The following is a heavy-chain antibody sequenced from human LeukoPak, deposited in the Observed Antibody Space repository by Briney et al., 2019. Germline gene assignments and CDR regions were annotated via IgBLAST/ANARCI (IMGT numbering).Heavy chain of an antibody. Sequence: GGSLRLSCAASRFTFSSYGMHWVRQAPGKGLEWVPYIQYDGSNEQYADSVKGRFSISRDSSKNILYLQMNSLRAEDTAVYYCAKDRCSNGVGCYYYYMDVWGKGTTVTISS. CDR1: RFTFSSYG. D-gene: IGHD2-8*01. J-gene: IGHJ6*03. V-gene: IGHV3-30*02. CDR3: AKDRCSNGVGCYYYYMDV. CDR2: IQYDGSNE.